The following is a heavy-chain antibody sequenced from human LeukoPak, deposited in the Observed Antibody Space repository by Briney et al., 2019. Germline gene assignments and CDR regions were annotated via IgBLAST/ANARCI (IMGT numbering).Heavy chain of an antibody. D-gene: IGHD4-17*01. J-gene: IGHJ6*03. Sequence: SVKVSCKASGGTFSSYAISWVRQAPGQGLEWMGGIIPIFGTANYAQKFQGRVTITADESTSTAYMELSSLRSEDTAVYYCARGGMMDYGDENYYYMDVWGKETTVTISS. CDR2: IIPIFGTA. CDR1: GGTFSSYA. V-gene: IGHV1-69*13. CDR3: ARGGMMDYGDENYYYMDV.